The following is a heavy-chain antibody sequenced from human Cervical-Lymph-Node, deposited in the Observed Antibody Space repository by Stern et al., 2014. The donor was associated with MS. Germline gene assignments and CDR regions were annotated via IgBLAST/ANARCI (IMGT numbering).Heavy chain of an antibody. CDR1: GG. D-gene: IGHD3-16*01. V-gene: IGHV1-69*17. CDR3: ARGGGDNWFDP. CDR2: VIAFVGIS. Sequence: QVQLVQSGAEVKEPGSSVKVSCKFIGGISWVRQAPGQGLEWMGGVIAFVGISNYAQKFQGRLTIPADTSTNTTYLHLNRLTPDDTSIYYCARGGGDNWFDPWGQGTLVTVSS. J-gene: IGHJ5*02.